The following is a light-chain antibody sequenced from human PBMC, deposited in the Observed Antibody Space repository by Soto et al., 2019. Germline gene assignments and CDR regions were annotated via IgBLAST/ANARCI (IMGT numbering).Light chain of an antibody. CDR3: QSYDSSLSGGV. CDR2: GNS. V-gene: IGLV1-40*01. J-gene: IGLJ3*02. CDR1: SSNIGAGYD. Sequence: QSVLTQPPSVSGAPGQRVTISCTGSSSNIGAGYDVHWYQQLPGTAPKLLIYGNSNRPSGVPDRFSGSKSGTSASLAITGLXXXDXADYXCQSYDSSLSGGVFGGGTKVTVL.